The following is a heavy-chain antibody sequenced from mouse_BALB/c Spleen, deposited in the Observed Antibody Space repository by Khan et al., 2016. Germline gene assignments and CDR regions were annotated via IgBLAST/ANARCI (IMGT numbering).Heavy chain of an antibody. CDR3: ARGNSYDDYDY. CDR1: GYTFTTYW. V-gene: IGHV1-87*01. CDR2: IYPGDGDT. Sequence: QVRLQQSGAELARPGASVKLSCKASGYTFTTYWMQWVKQRPGQGLEWIGAIYPGDGDTRYTQKFKGKATLTADKSSSTAYMQLSSLASEDSAVDYCARGNSYDDYDYWGQGTTLTVSS. J-gene: IGHJ2*01. D-gene: IGHD2-4*01.